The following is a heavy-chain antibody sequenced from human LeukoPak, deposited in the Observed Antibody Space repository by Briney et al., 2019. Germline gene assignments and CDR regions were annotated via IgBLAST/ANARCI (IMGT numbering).Heavy chain of an antibody. CDR3: ARNNGMDV. CDR1: GFALSSHW. Sequence: GGSLRLSCAASGFALSSHWMTWVRQVPGRGPEWVANVDRDGSEAYYLDSVKGRFTISKDNAKNSLYLQMNSLRAEDTALYHCARNNGMDVWGQGTTVIVSS. V-gene: IGHV3-7*03. CDR2: VDRDGSEA. J-gene: IGHJ6*02.